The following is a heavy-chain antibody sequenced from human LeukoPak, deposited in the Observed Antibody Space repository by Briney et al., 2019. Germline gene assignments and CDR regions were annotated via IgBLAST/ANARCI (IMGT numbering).Heavy chain of an antibody. CDR1: GYTFTSYA. J-gene: IGHJ4*02. V-gene: IGHV7-4-1*02. CDR2: INTNTGNP. D-gene: IGHD3-22*01. CDR3: ARDIAHYDSSEGGY. Sequence: ASVKVSCKASGYTFTSYAMNRVRQAPGQGLEWMGWINTNTGNPTYAQGFTGRFVFSLDTSVSTAYLQISSLKAEDTAVYYCARDIAHYDSSEGGYWGQGTLVTVSS.